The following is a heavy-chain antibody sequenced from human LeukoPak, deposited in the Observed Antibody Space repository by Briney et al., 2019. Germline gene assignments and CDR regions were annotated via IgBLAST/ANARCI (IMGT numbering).Heavy chain of an antibody. J-gene: IGHJ4*02. CDR1: GGSISSSSYY. V-gene: IGHV4-39*01. CDR2: IYYSGST. Sequence: SETLSLTCTASGGSISSSSYYWGWIRQPPGKGLEWIGSIYYSGSTYYNPSLKSRVTISVDTSKNQFSLKLSSVTAADTAVYYCASHYYYGSGSYYDNWSFDYWGQGTLVTVSS. D-gene: IGHD3-10*01. CDR3: ASHYYYGSGSYYDNWSFDY.